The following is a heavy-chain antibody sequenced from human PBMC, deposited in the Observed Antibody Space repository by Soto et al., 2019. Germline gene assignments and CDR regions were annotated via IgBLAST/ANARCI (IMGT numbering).Heavy chain of an antibody. CDR1: GFTFNTCA. D-gene: IGHD1-26*01. CDR3: AKSSGKYYPESRVMHV. J-gene: IGHJ6*02. CDR2: ISYDASHT. V-gene: IGHV3-30*18. Sequence: QVQVVESGGGVVQPGRSLRLSCAASGFTFNTCAMHWVRQAPGKGLEWVALISYDASHTDYADSVKGLFTISRDSSDNTLSLIMNSLRPEDTAVYYCAKSSGKYYPESRVMHVWGQGITVTVSS.